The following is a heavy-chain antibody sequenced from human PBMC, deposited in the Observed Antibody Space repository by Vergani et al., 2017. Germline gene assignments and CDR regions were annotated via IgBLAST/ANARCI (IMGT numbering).Heavy chain of an antibody. V-gene: IGHV3-66*02. Sequence: EVQLVESGGGLVQPGGSLKLSCAASGFTVSSNYMSWVRQAPGKGLEWVSVIYSGGSTYYADSVKGRLNISRDNSKNTLYLQMNSLRAEDTAVYYCARDNLHYYGAGPKFYYYYGMDVWGQGTTVTVSS. CDR3: ARDNLHYYGAGPKFYYYYGMDV. CDR1: GFTVSSNY. D-gene: IGHD3-10*01. J-gene: IGHJ6*02. CDR2: IYSGGST.